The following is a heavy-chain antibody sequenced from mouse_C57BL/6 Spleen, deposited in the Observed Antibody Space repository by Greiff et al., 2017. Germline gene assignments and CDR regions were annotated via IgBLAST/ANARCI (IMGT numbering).Heavy chain of an antibody. D-gene: IGHD6-1*01. Sequence: EVMLVESGEGLVKPGGSLKLSCAASGFTFSSYAMSWVRQTPEKRLEWVAYISSGGDYIYYADTVKGRFTISRDNARNTLYLQMSSLKSEDTAMYYCTRDRQPLYAMDYWGQGTSVTVSS. CDR3: TRDRQPLYAMDY. CDR2: ISSGGDYI. CDR1: GFTFSSYA. V-gene: IGHV5-9-1*02. J-gene: IGHJ4*01.